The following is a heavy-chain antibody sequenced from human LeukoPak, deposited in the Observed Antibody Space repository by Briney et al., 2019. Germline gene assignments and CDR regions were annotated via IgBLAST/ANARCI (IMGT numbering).Heavy chain of an antibody. Sequence: PSETLSLTCTVSGDSISSYHWSWIRQPPGKGLEWLGYISYSGSTNYNPSLKSRVTISVDTSKNQFSLKLSSVTAADTAVYYCARVGRGDHTWGSYYFDHWGQGTLVTVSS. CDR2: ISYSGST. CDR1: GDSISSYH. J-gene: IGHJ4*02. V-gene: IGHV4-59*01. D-gene: IGHD3-16*01. CDR3: ARVGRGDHTWGSYYFDH.